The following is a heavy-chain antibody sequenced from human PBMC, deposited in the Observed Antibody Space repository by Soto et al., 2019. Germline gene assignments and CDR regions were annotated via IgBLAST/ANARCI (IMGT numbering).Heavy chain of an antibody. CDR1: GGTFSSYA. V-gene: IGHV1-69*13. CDR3: ARGADCGGDCYSDY. D-gene: IGHD2-21*02. CDR2: IIPIFGTA. J-gene: IGHJ4*02. Sequence: GASVKVSCKASGGTFSSYAISWVRQAPGQGLEWMGGIIPIFGTANYAQKFQGRVTITADESTSTAYMELSSLRSEDTAVYYCARGADCGGDCYSDYWGQGTLVTVSS.